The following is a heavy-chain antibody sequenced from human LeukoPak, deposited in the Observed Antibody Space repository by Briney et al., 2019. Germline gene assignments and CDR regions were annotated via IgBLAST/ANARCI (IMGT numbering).Heavy chain of an antibody. Sequence: ASVKVSCKASGYTFTSYGISWVRQAPGQGLEWMGWISAYNGNTNYAQKLQGRVTMTTDTSTSTAYMELRSLRSDDTAVYYCARDRFRRGITMVRGVPRLDYWGQGTLVTVSS. CDR3: ARDRFRRGITMVRGVPRLDY. CDR1: GYTFTSYG. J-gene: IGHJ4*02. V-gene: IGHV1-18*01. CDR2: ISAYNGNT. D-gene: IGHD3-10*01.